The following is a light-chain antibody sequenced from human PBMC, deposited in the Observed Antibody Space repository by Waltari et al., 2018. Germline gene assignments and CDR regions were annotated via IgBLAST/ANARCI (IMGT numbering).Light chain of an antibody. CDR2: DAS. CDR1: QTISSS. J-gene: IGKJ4*01. V-gene: IGKV3-11*01. Sequence: EIVLTQSPATLSLSPGARATRSCRASQTISSSLAWYQQKPGQAPRLLIFDASNRATGIPARFSGSGSGTDFTLTISSLEPEDFAVYYCQQRSNWPLTFGGGTKVEIK. CDR3: QQRSNWPLT.